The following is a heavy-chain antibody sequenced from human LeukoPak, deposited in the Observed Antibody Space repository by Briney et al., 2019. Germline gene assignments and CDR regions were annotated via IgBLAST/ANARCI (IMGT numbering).Heavy chain of an antibody. CDR2: ISSSSSYI. CDR1: GFTFSSYS. CDR3: ARVGHRDWSFDY. J-gene: IGHJ4*02. V-gene: IGHV3-21*01. D-gene: IGHD2-21*01. Sequence: GGSLRLSCAASGFTFSSYSMNWVRQAPGKGLEWVSSISSSSSYIYYADSVKGRFTISRDNAKNSLYLQMNSLRAEDTAVYYCARVGHRDWSFDYWGQGTLVTVSS.